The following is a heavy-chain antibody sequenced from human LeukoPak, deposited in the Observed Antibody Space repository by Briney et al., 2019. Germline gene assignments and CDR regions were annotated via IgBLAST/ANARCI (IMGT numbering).Heavy chain of an antibody. J-gene: IGHJ6*02. Sequence: GGSLRPSCAASGFTFSSYAMSWVRQAPGKGLEWVSVISGSGGSTYYADSVKGRFTISRDNSKDTLYLQMNSLRAEDTAVYYCAKCHSGNYYYGMDVWGQGTTVTVSS. V-gene: IGHV3-23*01. CDR1: GFTFSSYA. D-gene: IGHD1-26*01. CDR2: ISGSGGST. CDR3: AKCHSGNYYYGMDV.